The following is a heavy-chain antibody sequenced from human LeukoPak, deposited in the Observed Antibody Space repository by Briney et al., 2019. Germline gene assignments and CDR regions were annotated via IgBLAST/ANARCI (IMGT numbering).Heavy chain of an antibody. CDR3: IRTGGYCSDGSCYRGDY. V-gene: IGHV5-51*01. CDR1: GYSFPTYW. J-gene: IGHJ4*02. Sequence: GESLQISCKGSGYSFPTYWIGWVRQMPGKGLEWMGIVYPGDSSTRYSPSFQGQVTISADKSITTAYLQWSSLKASDTAIYYCIRTGGYCSDGSCYRGDYWGQGTPASVSS. D-gene: IGHD2-15*01. CDR2: VYPGDSST.